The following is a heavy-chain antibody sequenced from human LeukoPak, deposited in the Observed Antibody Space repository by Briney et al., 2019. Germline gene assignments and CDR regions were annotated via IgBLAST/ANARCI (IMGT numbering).Heavy chain of an antibody. V-gene: IGHV3-30*18. J-gene: IGHJ4*02. D-gene: IGHD6-19*01. CDR3: AKAEITVAVDY. CDR1: GFTFSSYG. Sequence: GRSLRLSCAASGFTFSSYGMHWVRQAPGKGLEWVAVISYDGSNKYYADSVKGRFTISRDNSKNTLYLQMNSLRAEDTAVYYRAKAEITVAVDYWGQGTLVTVSS. CDR2: ISYDGSNK.